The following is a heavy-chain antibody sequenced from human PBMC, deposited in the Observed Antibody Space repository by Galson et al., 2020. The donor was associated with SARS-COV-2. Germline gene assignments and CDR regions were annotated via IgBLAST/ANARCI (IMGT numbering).Heavy chain of an antibody. CDR1: GGSISSGGYY. CDR3: AASGYYLTRRAFDI. V-gene: IGHV4-31*03. CDR2: IYYSGST. Sequence: SETLSLTCTVSGGSISSGGYYWRWIRQHPGQGLEWIGYIYYSGSTYYNPSLKSRVTISVDTSKNQFSLKLSSVTAADTAVYYCAASGYYLTRRAFDIWGQGTMVTVSS. D-gene: IGHD3-22*01. J-gene: IGHJ3*02.